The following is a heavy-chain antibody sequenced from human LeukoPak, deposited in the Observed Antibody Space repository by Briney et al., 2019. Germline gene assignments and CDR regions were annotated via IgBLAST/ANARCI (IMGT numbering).Heavy chain of an antibody. J-gene: IGHJ4*02. CDR3: ASGLTYYYDSSRFDY. D-gene: IGHD3-22*01. CDR2: IYYSGST. V-gene: IGHV4-30-4*08. Sequence: PSETLSLTCTVSGGSISSGDYYWSWIRQPPGKGLEWIGYIYYSGSTYYNPSLKSRVTISVDTSKNQFSLKLSSVTAADTAVYYCASGLTYYYDSSRFDYWGQGTLVTVSP. CDR1: GGSISSGDYY.